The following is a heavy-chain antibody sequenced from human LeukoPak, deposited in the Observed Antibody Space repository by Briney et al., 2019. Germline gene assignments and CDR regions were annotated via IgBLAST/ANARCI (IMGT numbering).Heavy chain of an antibody. J-gene: IGHJ6*02. CDR1: GGSFSGYY. V-gene: IGHV4-34*01. CDR2: INHSGST. CDR3: ARDRLPSYGMDV. D-gene: IGHD6-25*01. Sequence: SETLSLTCAVYGGSFSGYYWSWIRQPPGKGLEWIGEINHSGSTNYNPSLKGRVTMSVDTSKNQFSLKLSSVTAADTAVYYCARDRLPSYGMDVWGQGTTVTVSS.